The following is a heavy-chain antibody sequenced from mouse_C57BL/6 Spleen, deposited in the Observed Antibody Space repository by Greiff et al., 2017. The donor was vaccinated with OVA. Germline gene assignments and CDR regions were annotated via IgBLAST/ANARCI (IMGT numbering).Heavy chain of an antibody. CDR2: ISSGSSTI. CDR3: ARGYYGSSYYWYFDV. Sequence: EVQLVESGGGLVKPGGSLKLSCAASGFTFSDYGMHWVRQAPEKGLEWVAYISSGSSTIDYADTVKGRFTISRDNAKNTLFLQMTSLRSEDTAMYYCARGYYGSSYYWYFDVWGTGTTVTVSS. V-gene: IGHV5-17*01. J-gene: IGHJ1*03. D-gene: IGHD1-1*01. CDR1: GFTFSDYG.